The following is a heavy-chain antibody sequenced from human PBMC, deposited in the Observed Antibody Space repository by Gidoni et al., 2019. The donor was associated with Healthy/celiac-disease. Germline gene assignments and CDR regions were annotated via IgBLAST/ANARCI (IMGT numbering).Heavy chain of an antibody. CDR1: GGSFSGYY. CDR3: ARGRSTEYCSGGSCYGRLRYYLPMDV. J-gene: IGHJ6*02. D-gene: IGHD2-15*01. Sequence: QVQLQQWGAGLLKPSETLSLTCAVYGGSFSGYYWSWIRQPPGQGLEWIGEIQHSGSTNYNPSLKSRVTISVDTSKNQFSLKLSSVTAADTAVYYCARGRSTEYCSGGSCYGRLRYYLPMDVWGQGTTVTVSS. V-gene: IGHV4-34*01. CDR2: IQHSGST.